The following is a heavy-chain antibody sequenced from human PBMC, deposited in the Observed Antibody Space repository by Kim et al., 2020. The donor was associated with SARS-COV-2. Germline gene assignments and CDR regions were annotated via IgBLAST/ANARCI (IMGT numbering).Heavy chain of an antibody. CDR3: ARGNYGMDV. J-gene: IGHJ6*02. V-gene: IGHV3-74*01. Sequence: GGSLRLSCGVSGFTFRSYYMHWVRQAPGKGLVWVSNINGDASSTNYADSVKGRFTVSRDNGKTTLYLQMNSLRAEDTAVYYCARGNYGMDVWGQGTTVTVS. CDR1: GFTFRSYY. CDR2: INGDASST.